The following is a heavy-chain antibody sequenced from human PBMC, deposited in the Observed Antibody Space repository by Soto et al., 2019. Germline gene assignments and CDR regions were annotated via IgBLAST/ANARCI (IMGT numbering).Heavy chain of an antibody. J-gene: IGHJ4*02. V-gene: IGHV3-30-3*01. Sequence: LRLSCAASGFSFSDYAMHWVRQAPGRGPEWLALISFNGINTYYADSVRGRFTISRDNSKNTLFLQMNTLRAEDTAVYYCARDVSGFEYFDFWGQGTLVTVSS. CDR2: ISFNGINT. D-gene: IGHD3-9*01. CDR3: ARDVSGFEYFDF. CDR1: GFSFSDYA.